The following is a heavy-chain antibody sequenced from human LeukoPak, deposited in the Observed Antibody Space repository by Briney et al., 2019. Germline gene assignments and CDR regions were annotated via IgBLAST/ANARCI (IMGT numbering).Heavy chain of an antibody. CDR3: AKGVAVATPYYFDL. Sequence: GSLRLSCAASGFTFSSYAMSWVRQAPGKGLEWVSPISGSGSSTYYADSVKGRFTISRDNSKNTLYLQMNSLRAEDTAVYYCAKGVAVATPYYFDLWGQGTVVTVSS. CDR2: ISGSGSST. CDR1: GFTFSSYA. D-gene: IGHD6-19*01. J-gene: IGHJ4*02. V-gene: IGHV3-23*01.